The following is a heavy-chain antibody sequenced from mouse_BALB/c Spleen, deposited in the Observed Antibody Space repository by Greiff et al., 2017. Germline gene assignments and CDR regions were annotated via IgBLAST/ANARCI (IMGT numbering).Heavy chain of an antibody. Sequence: QVQLQQSGPELVKPGASVKMSCKASGYTFTDYVISWVKQRTGQGLEWIGEIYPGSGSTYYNEKFKGKATLTADKSYNTAYMQLSSLTSEDSAVYFCAIKLLRLPHYAMDYWGQGTSVTVAS. CDR1: GYTFTDYV. J-gene: IGHJ4*01. D-gene: IGHD1-2*01. V-gene: IGHV1-81*01. CDR2: IYPGSGST. CDR3: AIKLLRLPHYAMDY.